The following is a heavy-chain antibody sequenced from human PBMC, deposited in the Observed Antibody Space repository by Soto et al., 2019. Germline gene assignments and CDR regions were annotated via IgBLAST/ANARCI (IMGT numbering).Heavy chain of an antibody. J-gene: IGHJ6*04. D-gene: IGHD2-15*01. CDR3: ARDDVLCDGGRCYGVLLDV. Sequence: EVHLVESGGGLVQPGGSLRLSCAASGFTVSSKYMSWVRQAPGKGLEWVSLIQSGGPTYYADSVKGRFTIARDTSANTQHNQMVSLRAEDTAVYYCARDDVLCDGGRCYGVLLDVWGKGTTVTVSS. CDR2: IQSGGPT. V-gene: IGHV3-66*01. CDR1: GFTVSSKY.